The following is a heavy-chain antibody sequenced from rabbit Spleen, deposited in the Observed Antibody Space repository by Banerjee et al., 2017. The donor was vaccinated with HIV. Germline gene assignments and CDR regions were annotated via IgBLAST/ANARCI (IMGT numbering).Heavy chain of an antibody. J-gene: IGHJ4*01. CDR3: LRDRANIGGDYGPYYFDL. Sequence: QEQLVESGGGLVQPGGSLKLSCKASGFDFSDYGVSWVRQAPGKGLEWIGYIDPLFGNTYYANWLNGRFPISRHNAQNTLYLQLDSLTAADTATYFCLRDRANIGGDYGPYYFDLWGPGTLVPVS. V-gene: IGHV1S47*01. CDR1: GFDFSDYG. CDR2: IDPLFGNT. D-gene: IGHD2-1*01.